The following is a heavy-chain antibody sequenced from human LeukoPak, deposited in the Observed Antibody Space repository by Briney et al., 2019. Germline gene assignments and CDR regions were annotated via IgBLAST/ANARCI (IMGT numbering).Heavy chain of an antibody. V-gene: IGHV7-4-1*02. Sequence: ASVKVSCMASGYTFTSYAMNWVRQAPGQGLEWMGWINTNTGNPTYAQGFTGRFVFSLDTSVSTAYLQISSLKAEDTAVYYCARHLTCYDFWSGYYMESWFDPWGQGTLVTVSS. D-gene: IGHD3-3*01. J-gene: IGHJ5*02. CDR1: GYTFTSYA. CDR3: ARHLTCYDFWSGYYMESWFDP. CDR2: INTNTGNP.